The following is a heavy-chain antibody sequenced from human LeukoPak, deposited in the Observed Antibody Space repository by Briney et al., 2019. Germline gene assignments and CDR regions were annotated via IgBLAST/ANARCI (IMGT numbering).Heavy chain of an antibody. J-gene: IGHJ4*02. CDR3: ARGGRSSGWAFDY. D-gene: IGHD6-19*01. Sequence: AEPLSLTCTVSGGSFSSYYLSWIRQPPGKGLEWIGDIYYSASTNYNPTLNSRVTISVDTTKNDYSLKLSSVTDADAAGYCCARGGRSSGWAFDYWGQGTLVTVSS. V-gene: IGHV4-59*01. CDR1: GGSFSSYY. CDR2: IYYSAST.